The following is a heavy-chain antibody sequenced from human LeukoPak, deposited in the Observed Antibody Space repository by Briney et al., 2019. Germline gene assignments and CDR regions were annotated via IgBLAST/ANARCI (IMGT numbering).Heavy chain of an antibody. D-gene: IGHD6-19*01. J-gene: IGHJ4*02. CDR3: ATAVFQVSDWKVQFDY. CDR1: GYTLTELS. V-gene: IGHV1-24*01. Sequence: GASVKVSCKVSGYTLTELSMHWVRQAPGKGLEWMGGFDPEDGETIYAQKFQGRVTMTEDTSTDTAYMELSSLRSEDTAIYYCATAVFQVSDWKVQFDYWGQGTLVTVSS. CDR2: FDPEDGET.